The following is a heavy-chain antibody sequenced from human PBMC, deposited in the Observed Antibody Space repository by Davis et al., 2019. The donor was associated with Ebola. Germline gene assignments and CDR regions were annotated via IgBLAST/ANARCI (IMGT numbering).Heavy chain of an antibody. CDR2: IVVGSGNT. Sequence: AASVKVSCKASGFTFTSSAMQWVRQARGQGLEWIGWIVVGSGNTNYAQKFQERVTITRDMSTSTAYMELSSLRSEDTAVYYCAREAEVDGSIFFLHWGQGTLVTVSS. D-gene: IGHD3-10*01. J-gene: IGHJ1*01. CDR1: GFTFTSSA. CDR3: AREAEVDGSIFFLH. V-gene: IGHV1-58*02.